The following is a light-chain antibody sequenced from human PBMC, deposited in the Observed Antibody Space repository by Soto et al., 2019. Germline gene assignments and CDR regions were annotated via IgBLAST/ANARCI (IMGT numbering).Light chain of an antibody. J-gene: IGKJ1*01. CDR3: QQSYSRWT. Sequence: DIQMTQSPSSLSASVGDRVTITCRASQSISRNLNWYQQRPGKAPNLLIYAASSLQSGVPSRFSGSGSGTDFTLTINSLQPEDFATYYCQQSYSRWTFGQGTKVEIK. CDR1: QSISRN. CDR2: AAS. V-gene: IGKV1-39*01.